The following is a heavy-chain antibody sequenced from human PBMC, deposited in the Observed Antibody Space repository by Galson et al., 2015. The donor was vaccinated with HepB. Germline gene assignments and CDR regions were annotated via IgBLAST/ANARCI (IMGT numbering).Heavy chain of an antibody. CDR3: AKDRNYGGYDP. D-gene: IGHD4-23*01. CDR1: GFTFSSYW. Sequence: SLRLSCAASGFTFSSYWMTWIRQAPGKGLEWVSRINSDGKSSNYADSVKDRFIISRDNAKNTLYLQGNCLRDEDTAMYYCAKDRNYGGYDPWGQGTLVIVAS. V-gene: IGHV3-74*01. J-gene: IGHJ5*02. CDR2: INSDGKSS.